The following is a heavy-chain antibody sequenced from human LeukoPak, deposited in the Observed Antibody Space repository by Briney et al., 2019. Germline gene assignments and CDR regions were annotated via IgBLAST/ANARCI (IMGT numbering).Heavy chain of an antibody. D-gene: IGHD3-22*01. Sequence: SETLSLTCAVYGGSFSGYYWSWIRQPPGKGLEWIGEINHSGSTNYNPSLKSRVTISVDTSKNQFSLKLSSVTAADTAVYYCARQNREYYYDSSGYYSYWGQGTLVTVSS. CDR1: GGSFSGYY. J-gene: IGHJ4*02. CDR2: INHSGST. V-gene: IGHV4-34*01. CDR3: ARQNREYYYDSSGYYSY.